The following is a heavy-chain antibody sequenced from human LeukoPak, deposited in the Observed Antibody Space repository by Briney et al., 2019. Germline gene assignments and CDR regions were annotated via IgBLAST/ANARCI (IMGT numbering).Heavy chain of an antibody. Sequence: SSETLSLTCAVYGGSFSGYYWSWIRQPPGKGLEWIGEINHSGSTNYNPSLKSRVTISVDTSKNQFSLKLSSVTAADTAVYYCARGVKGSVDTATAASYYYGMDVWGQGTTVTVSS. CDR3: ARGVKGSVDTATAASYYYGMDV. J-gene: IGHJ6*02. D-gene: IGHD5-18*01. CDR2: INHSGST. CDR1: GGSFSGYY. V-gene: IGHV4-34*01.